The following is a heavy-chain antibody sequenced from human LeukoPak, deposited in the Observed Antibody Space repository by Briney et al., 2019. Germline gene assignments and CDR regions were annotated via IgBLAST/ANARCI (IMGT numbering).Heavy chain of an antibody. CDR3: ARNSYSGSYFGY. V-gene: IGHV4-61*09. CDR1: GGSVSSNRYY. D-gene: IGHD1-26*01. CDR2: IYSSGIT. Sequence: SQTLSLTCTVSGGSVSSNRYYWTWIRQPAGKRLEWIGHIYSSGITHYNPSLKSRVTISVDTSKNQFSLKLSSVTAADTAVYYCARNSYSGSYFGYWGQGTLVTVSS. J-gene: IGHJ4*02.